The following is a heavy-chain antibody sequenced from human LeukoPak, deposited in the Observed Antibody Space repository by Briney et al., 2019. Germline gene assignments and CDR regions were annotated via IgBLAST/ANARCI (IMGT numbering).Heavy chain of an antibody. CDR1: GYTFTSYD. Sequence: GASVKVSCKASGYTFTSYDINWVRQATGQWLEWMGWMNPNSGNTGYAQKFQGRVTITRNTSISTAYMELSSLRSEDTAVYYCARRGTYNWNSEDAFDIWGQGTMVTVSS. CDR3: ARRGTYNWNSEDAFDI. J-gene: IGHJ3*02. D-gene: IGHD1-7*01. V-gene: IGHV1-8*03. CDR2: MNPNSGNT.